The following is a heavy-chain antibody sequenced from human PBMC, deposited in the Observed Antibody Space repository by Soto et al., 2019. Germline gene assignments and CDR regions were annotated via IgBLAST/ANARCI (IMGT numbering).Heavy chain of an antibody. V-gene: IGHV3-66*01. D-gene: IGHD4-17*01. J-gene: IGHJ4*02. CDR2: LYSDGTT. CDR3: ARDTTVTTPTYFAS. Sequence: EVQLVESGGGLVQPGGSLRLSCAASGLTVSNSYMNWVRPAPGEGLEWVSILYSDGTTYYADSVKARFTISRDNSKNTLSLQMHSLRADDTAVYYCARDTTVTTPTYFASWGQGTLVIVSS. CDR1: GLTVSNSY.